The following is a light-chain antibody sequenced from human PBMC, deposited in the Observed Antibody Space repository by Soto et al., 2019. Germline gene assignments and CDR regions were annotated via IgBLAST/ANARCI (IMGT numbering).Light chain of an antibody. CDR3: QQYDSYSWT. Sequence: EIVLTQSPGTLSLSPGERATLSCRASQTVTSNYLTWYQQKPGQPPRLLIYAASTRARGIPDRFSGSGSGTDFILTISSLQPDDFATYYCQQYDSYSWTFDQGTKVDIK. V-gene: IGKV3-20*01. CDR1: QTVTSNY. CDR2: AAS. J-gene: IGKJ1*01.